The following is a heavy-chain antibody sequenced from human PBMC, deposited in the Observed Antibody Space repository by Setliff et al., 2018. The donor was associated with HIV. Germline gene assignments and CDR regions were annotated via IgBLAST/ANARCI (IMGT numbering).Heavy chain of an antibody. V-gene: IGHV4-61*10. CDR2: IYYSGST. CDR3: ARDRSHPPYYMDV. CDR1: GGAVSSGSYY. Sequence: SETLSLTCTVSGGAVSSGSYYWTWIRQPAGKGLEWIGQIYYSGSTNYNPSLKSRVTISVDTSKNQFSLKLTSVTAADTAVYYCARDRSHPPYYMDVWGKGTTVTVSS. J-gene: IGHJ6*03.